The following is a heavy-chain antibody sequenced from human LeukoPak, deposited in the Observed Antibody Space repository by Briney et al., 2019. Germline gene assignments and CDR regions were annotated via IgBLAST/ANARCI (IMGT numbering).Heavy chain of an antibody. V-gene: IGHV5-51*01. Sequence: GESLKISCKGSGYSFTSYRIGWVRQMPGKGLEWMGIIYPDDSDTTYSPSFQGQVTISVDKSISTAYLRLSSLKASDSAMYYCARRSDRSAHFDHWGRGTLVTVFS. CDR1: GYSFTSYR. CDR3: ARRSDRSAHFDH. CDR2: IYPDDSDT. D-gene: IGHD3-22*01. J-gene: IGHJ4*02.